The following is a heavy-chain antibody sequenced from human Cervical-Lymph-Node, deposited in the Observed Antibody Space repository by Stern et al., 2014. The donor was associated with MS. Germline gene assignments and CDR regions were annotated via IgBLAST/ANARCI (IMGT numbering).Heavy chain of an antibody. CDR2: IDRNSGGT. CDR1: GYSFTAYY. CDR3: ARERHSMDV. V-gene: IGHV1-2*02. Sequence: QMQLVQSGAEVKKPGASVKVSCKASGYSFTAYYMHWVRQAPGQGLEWMGWIDRNSGGTKSAQNFQGRVTMTRDTSISTFYMELSGLTSDDTAVFYCARERHSMDVWGQGTTVTVSS. J-gene: IGHJ6*02.